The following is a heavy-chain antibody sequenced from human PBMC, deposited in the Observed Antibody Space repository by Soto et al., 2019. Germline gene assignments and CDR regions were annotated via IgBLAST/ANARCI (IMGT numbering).Heavy chain of an antibody. Sequence: ASVKVSCKASGYTFTAYAIHWVRQAPGQRLEWMGWINTGNGDTKYSQNFQGRVAITRDTSASTAYMELSSLRSEDTAVYYCARDPYPSSAPFDPWGQGTLVTVS. D-gene: IGHD6-6*01. CDR1: GYTFTAYA. CDR2: INTGNGDT. J-gene: IGHJ5*02. CDR3: ARDPYPSSAPFDP. V-gene: IGHV1-3*04.